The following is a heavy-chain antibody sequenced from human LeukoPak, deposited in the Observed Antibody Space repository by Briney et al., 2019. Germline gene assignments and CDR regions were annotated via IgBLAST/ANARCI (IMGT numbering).Heavy chain of an antibody. CDR1: GYTFINYG. CDR2: ISTYNDHT. J-gene: IGHJ4*02. D-gene: IGHD5-24*01. Sequence: ASVKVSCKASGYTFINYGISWVRQAPGQGLEWMGWISTYNDHTNYAQKLQGRATMTTDTSTSTAYMELRSLRSDDTAVYYCARDGDGYTNGNFDYWGQGTPVTVSS. V-gene: IGHV1-18*01. CDR3: ARDGDGYTNGNFDY.